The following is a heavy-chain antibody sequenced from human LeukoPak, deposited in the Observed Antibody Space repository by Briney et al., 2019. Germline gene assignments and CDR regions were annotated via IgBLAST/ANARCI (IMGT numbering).Heavy chain of an antibody. D-gene: IGHD6-19*01. CDR2: INTDGSST. CDR1: GFTFSSYW. J-gene: IGHJ3*02. V-gene: IGHV3-74*01. CDR3: ARGRGWSPGAFDI. Sequence: GGSLRLSCAASGFTFSSYWMHWVRQAPGKGLVWVSRINTDGSSTSYADSVKGRFTISRDNAKNTLYLQMNSLRAEDTAVYYCARGRGWSPGAFDIWGQGTMVTVSS.